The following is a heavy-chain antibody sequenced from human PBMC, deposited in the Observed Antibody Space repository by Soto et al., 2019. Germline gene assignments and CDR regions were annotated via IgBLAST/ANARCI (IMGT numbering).Heavy chain of an antibody. V-gene: IGHV1-69*01. Sequence: HVQLVQSGPEVKKPGSSLRVSCKASGGTFSSHVVSWVRQAPGQGLEWMGGIIPIFETSNYAQKFQGRVSITADESTNTAYMELRSLTFEDTAIYYCARDEGSHGFDSWGQGTLVTVSS. CDR2: IIPIFETS. CDR3: ARDEGSHGFDS. J-gene: IGHJ4*02. CDR1: GGTFSSHV. D-gene: IGHD6-19*01.